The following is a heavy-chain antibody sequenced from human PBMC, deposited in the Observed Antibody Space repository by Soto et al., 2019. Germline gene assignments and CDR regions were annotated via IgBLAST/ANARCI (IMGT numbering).Heavy chain of an antibody. CDR2: ISNDGSNK. J-gene: IGHJ6*02. V-gene: IGHV3-30-3*01. D-gene: IGHD3-3*01. Sequence: PGGSLRLSCAASGFTFSSYAMHWVRQAPGKGLEWVAVISNDGSNKYYADSVKGRFTISRDNSKNTLYLQMNSLRAEDTAVYYCARDLGQVHDYDFWSGYYLFYYYGMDVWGQGTTVTVSS. CDR1: GFTFSSYA. CDR3: ARDLGQVHDYDFWSGYYLFYYYGMDV.